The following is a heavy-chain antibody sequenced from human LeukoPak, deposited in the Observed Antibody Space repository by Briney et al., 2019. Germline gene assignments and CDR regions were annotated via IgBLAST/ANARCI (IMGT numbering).Heavy chain of an antibody. CDR2: ISAYNGNT. Sequence: ASVKVSCKASGYTLTNYALNWVRQAPGQGLEWMGWISAYNGNTNYAQKLQGRVTMTTDTSTSTAYMELRSLRSDDTAVYYCARVRSQYGGDYFDYWGQGTLVTVSS. V-gene: IGHV1-18*01. D-gene: IGHD4-23*01. CDR3: ARVRSQYGGDYFDY. CDR1: GYTLTNYA. J-gene: IGHJ4*02.